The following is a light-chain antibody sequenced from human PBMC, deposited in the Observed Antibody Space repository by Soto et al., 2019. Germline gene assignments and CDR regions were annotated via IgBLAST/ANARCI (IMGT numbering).Light chain of an antibody. Sequence: DIQMTQSPSALSASLGDRVTITCRASHSIDTWLAWYQQRPGKAPNLLIYDASSLASGVPSRFSGGGSGTEFTLTISYLQPDDLGTYYCHQYKSYTPYTIGQGTKVEIK. CDR1: HSIDTW. J-gene: IGKJ2*01. V-gene: IGKV1-5*01. CDR2: DAS. CDR3: HQYKSYTPYT.